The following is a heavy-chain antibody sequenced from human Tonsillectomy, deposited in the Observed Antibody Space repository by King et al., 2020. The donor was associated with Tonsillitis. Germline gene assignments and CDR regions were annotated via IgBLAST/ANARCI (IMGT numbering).Heavy chain of an antibody. V-gene: IGHV1-2*02. J-gene: IGHJ5*01. CDR2: INPNSCGT. Sequence: QLVQSGAEVKKPGASVKVSCKASGCTFTGYYMHWVRQAPGKGLEGMGWINPNSCGTNYAQKFQGRVTMTRDTAISTAYMELSRLRSDDTALYYCARGDNSGWYDSWGQGTLVTVSS. CDR3: ARGDNSGWYDS. D-gene: IGHD6-19*01. CDR1: GCTFTGYY.